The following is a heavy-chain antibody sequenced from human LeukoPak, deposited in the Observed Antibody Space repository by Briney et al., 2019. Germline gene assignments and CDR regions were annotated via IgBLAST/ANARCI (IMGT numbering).Heavy chain of an antibody. CDR1: GFTFSSYE. J-gene: IGHJ4*02. CDR2: ISSGSDYI. CDR3: ARERTTIVSGTTIGAY. D-gene: IGHD2/OR15-2a*01. Sequence: QPGGSLRLSCAASGFTFSSYEMNWVRQAPGKGLEWVSSISSGSDYIYYVDSVKGRFIISRDNAKNSLFLQMNSLTADDTAVYYCARERTTIVSGTTIGAYWGQGTLVTVSS. V-gene: IGHV3-48*03.